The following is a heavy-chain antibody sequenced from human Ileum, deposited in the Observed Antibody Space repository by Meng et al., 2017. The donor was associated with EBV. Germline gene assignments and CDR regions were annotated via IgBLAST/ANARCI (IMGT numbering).Heavy chain of an antibody. J-gene: IGHJ4*02. V-gene: IGHV1-69*06. CDR3: ARWAGHCSSANCFPPLDY. D-gene: IGHD2-2*03. CDR2: IIPIFATP. Sequence: QWQWVPAGAECNNPGSSVKVSCKASGGSFSNYAISWVRQAPGRGLEWMGGIIPIFATPNYAQKFQDRITITADTSTTTAYMELSSLTSEDTAIYYCARWAGHCSSANCFPPLDYWGQGTLVTVSS. CDR1: GGSFSNYA.